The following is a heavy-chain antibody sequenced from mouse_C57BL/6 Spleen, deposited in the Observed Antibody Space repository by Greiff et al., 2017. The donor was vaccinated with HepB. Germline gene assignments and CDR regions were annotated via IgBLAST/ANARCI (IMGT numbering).Heavy chain of an antibody. V-gene: IGHV1-82*01. J-gene: IGHJ2*01. CDR2: IYPGDGDT. CDR3: ARSGLRGGYYFDY. D-gene: IGHD2-4*01. Sequence: QVQLQQSGPELVKPGASVKISCKASGYAFSSSWMNWVKQRPGKGLEWIGRIYPGDGDTNYNGKFKGKATLTADKSSSTAYMQLSSLTSEDSAVYFCARSGLRGGYYFDYWGQGTTLTVSS. CDR1: GYAFSSSW.